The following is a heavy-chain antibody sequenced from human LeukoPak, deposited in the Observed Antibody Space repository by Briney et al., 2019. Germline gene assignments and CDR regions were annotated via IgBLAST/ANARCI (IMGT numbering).Heavy chain of an antibody. CDR1: GFNFGEFW. CDR3: ARSPYSSSWYGAFDI. Sequence: GGSLRLSCAASGFNFGEFWMAWVRQTPGMGLEWVADIKEDGSESFYVDSVKGRFTISRDNAKNSLYLQMNSLRAEDTAVYYCARSPYSSSWYGAFDIWGQGTMVTVSS. D-gene: IGHD6-13*01. CDR2: IKEDGSES. V-gene: IGHV3-7*01. J-gene: IGHJ3*02.